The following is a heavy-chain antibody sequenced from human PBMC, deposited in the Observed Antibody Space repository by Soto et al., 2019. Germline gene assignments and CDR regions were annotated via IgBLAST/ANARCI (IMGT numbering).Heavy chain of an antibody. Sequence: GGSLRLSCAASGFTLGNYWMHWVRQAPEKGLVWVSRINDYGTTINYAESVEGRFIISRDDAKSEVYLQMNNLGAEDSAVYYCARGGLEPFDYWGQGALVTVSS. V-gene: IGHV3-74*01. CDR2: INDYGTTI. CDR3: ARGGLEPFDY. D-gene: IGHD1-1*01. CDR1: GFTLGNYW. J-gene: IGHJ4*02.